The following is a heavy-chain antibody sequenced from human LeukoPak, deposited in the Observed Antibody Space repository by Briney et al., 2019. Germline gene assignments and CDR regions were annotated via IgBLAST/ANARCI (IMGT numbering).Heavy chain of an antibody. J-gene: IGHJ4*02. CDR3: ARGHNYGYNY. V-gene: IGHV3-48*02. Sequence: GGSLRLSCAASGFTFSSYGMHWVRQAPGKGLEWVSYISTSSSTINYADSVKGRFTISRDNAKNSSYLQISSLRDEDTAVYYCARGHNYGYNYWGQGTLVTVSS. CDR2: ISTSSSTI. CDR1: GFTFSSYG. D-gene: IGHD5-18*01.